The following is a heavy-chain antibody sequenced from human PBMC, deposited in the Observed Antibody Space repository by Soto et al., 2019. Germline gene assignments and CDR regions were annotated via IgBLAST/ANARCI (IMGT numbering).Heavy chain of an antibody. J-gene: IGHJ4*02. V-gene: IGHV3-21*01. CDR1: GFAFNNYG. CDR2: ISKSDYT. D-gene: IGHD2-2*01. CDR3: IRGRRPSSIGTGAF. Sequence: GGSLRLSCTVSGFAFNNYGINWVRQAPGKGLEWVSSISKSDYTDSADSAKGRFTISRDNAKDILYLQMNALRVDDTAVYYCIRGRRPSSIGTGAFWGQGTLVTVSS.